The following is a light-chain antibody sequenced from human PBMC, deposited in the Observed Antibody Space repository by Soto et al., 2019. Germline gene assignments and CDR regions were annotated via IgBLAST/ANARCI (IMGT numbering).Light chain of an antibody. CDR3: SSYTSSSTLV. CDR2: DVS. Sequence: QSALTQPASVSVSPGQSITISCTGTSSDVGGYNYVSWYQQHPGKAPKLMIYDVSSRPSGVSNRFSGSKSGNTASLTISGLQAEDEADYYCSSYTSSSTLVFGGGTKVTVL. CDR1: SSDVGGYNY. J-gene: IGLJ2*01. V-gene: IGLV2-14*01.